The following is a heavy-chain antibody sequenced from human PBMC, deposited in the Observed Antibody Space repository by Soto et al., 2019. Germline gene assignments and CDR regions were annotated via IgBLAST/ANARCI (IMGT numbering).Heavy chain of an antibody. Sequence: SVKVSCKASGGTFSSYAISWVRQAPGQGLEWMGGIIPIFGTANYAQKFQGRVTITADESTSTAYMELSSLRSEDTAVYYCARDRRRDGYNLDYWGQGTLVTVSS. V-gene: IGHV1-69*13. CDR2: IIPIFGTA. D-gene: IGHD5-12*01. CDR1: GGTFSSYA. J-gene: IGHJ4*02. CDR3: ARDRRRDGYNLDY.